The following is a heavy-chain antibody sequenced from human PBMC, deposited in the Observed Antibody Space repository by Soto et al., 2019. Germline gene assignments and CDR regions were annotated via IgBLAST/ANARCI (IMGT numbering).Heavy chain of an antibody. J-gene: IGHJ6*02. CDR1: GYSFTDYH. D-gene: IGHD2-8*01. Sequence: APVKAPCKASGYSFTDYHRNWVQQAPGQEFEWVGRINSQSRGTRTALRFQGWVSMTTDTSISTASMALTRLTSDDTAIYYCSTGDSTDCSNGLSSFFYNHDMDVCG. CDR3: STGDSTDCSNGLSSFFYNHDMDV. CDR2: INSQSRGT. V-gene: IGHV1-2*04.